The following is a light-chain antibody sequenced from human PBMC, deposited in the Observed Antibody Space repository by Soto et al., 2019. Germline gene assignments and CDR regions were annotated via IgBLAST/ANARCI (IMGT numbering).Light chain of an antibody. CDR2: DVS. CDR3: QQDCTFPLT. CDR1: QRISTW. J-gene: IGKJ4*01. Sequence: DIQMTQSPSTLSASVGDRVTITCRASQRISTWLGWYQQKPGEAPKLLISDVSGLESGVSSRFSGSGSGAEFPLTISRLQPYDFATYYCQQDCTFPLTFGGGTKVEI. V-gene: IGKV1-5*01.